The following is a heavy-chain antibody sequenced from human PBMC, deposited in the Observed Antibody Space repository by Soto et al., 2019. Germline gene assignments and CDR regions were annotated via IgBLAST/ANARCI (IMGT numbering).Heavy chain of an antibody. V-gene: IGHV1-69*13. J-gene: IGHJ3*02. CDR2: IIPIFGTA. CDR1: GGTFSSYA. Sequence: GASVKVSCKASGGTFSSYAISWVRQAPGQGLEWMGGIIPIFGTANYAQKFQGRVTITADESTGTAYMELSSLRSEDTAVYYCARESRGGVVVPADAFDIWGQGTMVTVSS. D-gene: IGHD2-2*01. CDR3: ARESRGGVVVPADAFDI.